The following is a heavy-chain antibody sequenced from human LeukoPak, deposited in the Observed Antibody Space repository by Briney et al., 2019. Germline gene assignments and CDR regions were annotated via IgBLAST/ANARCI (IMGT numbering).Heavy chain of an antibody. CDR2: IYYSGST. J-gene: IGHJ5*02. V-gene: IGHV4-59*01. CDR1: GGSISSYY. Sequence: SETLSLTCTVSGGSISSYYWSWIRQPPGKGLEWIGYIYYSGSTNYNPSLKSRDTISVDTSKNQFSLKLSSVTAADTAVYYCASSNYYDSSGYSPWGQGTLVTVSS. CDR3: ASSNYYDSSGYSP. D-gene: IGHD3-22*01.